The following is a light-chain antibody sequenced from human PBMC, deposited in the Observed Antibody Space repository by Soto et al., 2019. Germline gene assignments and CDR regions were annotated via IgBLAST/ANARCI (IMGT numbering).Light chain of an antibody. CDR2: DTS. CDR1: QSVTSNY. J-gene: IGKJ1*01. CDR3: QHYNSYSEA. V-gene: IGKV3-20*01. Sequence: EIVLTQSPGTLSLPPGERATLSCSASQSVTSNYLAWYQQKPGQAPGLLIYDTSTRASGVPDRFSGSGSGTEFTLTISSLQPDDFATYYCQHYNSYSEAFGQGTKVDIK.